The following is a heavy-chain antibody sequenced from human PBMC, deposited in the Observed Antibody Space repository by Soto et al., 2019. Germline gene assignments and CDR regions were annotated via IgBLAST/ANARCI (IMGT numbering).Heavy chain of an antibody. D-gene: IGHD3-3*01. J-gene: IGHJ6*02. V-gene: IGHV4-31*03. CDR1: GCSISNGGYY. CDR2: IYYSGST. CDR3: ARGAYWSGYYSRLDYYYGMDV. Sequence: SETLSLTCTVSGCSISNGGYYWSWIRQHPGKGLEWIGYIYYSGSTYYNPSLKSRVTISVDTSKNQFSLKLSSVTAADTAVFYCARGAYWSGYYSRLDYYYGMDVWGQGTTVTVSS.